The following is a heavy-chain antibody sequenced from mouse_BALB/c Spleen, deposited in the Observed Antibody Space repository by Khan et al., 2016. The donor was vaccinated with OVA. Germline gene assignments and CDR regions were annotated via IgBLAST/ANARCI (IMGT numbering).Heavy chain of an antibody. CDR3: ARPYRYDGRAWFAY. CDR2: INPDSSTI. Sequence: EVQLQESGGGLVQPGGSLKLSCAASGFDFSRYWMNWVRQAPGKGLEWIGEINPDSSTINYTPFIKDKFIISRDNAKNTLYLQMNKVRSEDTALYFCARPYRYDGRAWFAYWGQGTLVTVSA. D-gene: IGHD2-14*01. V-gene: IGHV4-1*02. CDR1: GFDFSRYW. J-gene: IGHJ3*01.